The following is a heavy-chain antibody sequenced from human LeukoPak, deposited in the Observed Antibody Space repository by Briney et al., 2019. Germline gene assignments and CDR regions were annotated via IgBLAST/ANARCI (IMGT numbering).Heavy chain of an antibody. CDR1: GFTFSSYA. D-gene: IGHD2-8*01. CDR2: ISGSDEST. CDR3: AKVPSLYHFHS. V-gene: IGHV3-23*01. J-gene: IGHJ4*02. Sequence: GGSLRLSCAVSGFTFSSYAMSWVRQAPGKGLEWVSVISGSDESTYYADSVKGRFTISRDNAKNTLCLQMNSLRAGDTAVYYCAKVPSLYHFHSWGQGTLVTVSS.